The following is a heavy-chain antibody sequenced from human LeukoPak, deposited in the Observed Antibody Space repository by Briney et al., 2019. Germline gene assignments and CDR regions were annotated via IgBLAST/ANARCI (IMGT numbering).Heavy chain of an antibody. CDR1: GFAFSDYY. Sequence: GGSLRLSCAASGFAFSDYYMTWIRQAPGKGLEWLSYISSSGSAMFYADSVKGRFTISRDNAKNSLYLQMNSLRAEDTAVYYCARDRRPTAAGELGYWGQGTLVTVSS. V-gene: IGHV3-11*01. J-gene: IGHJ4*02. CDR3: ARDRRPTAAGELGY. CDR2: ISSSGSAM. D-gene: IGHD6-13*01.